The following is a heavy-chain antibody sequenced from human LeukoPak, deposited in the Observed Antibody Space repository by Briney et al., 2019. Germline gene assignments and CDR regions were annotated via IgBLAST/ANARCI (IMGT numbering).Heavy chain of an antibody. Sequence: GGSLRLSCAASGFTFSSYAMHWVRQAPGRGLEWVALISYDGSNKYYADSVRGRFTISRDNSKNTLYLQMNSLRAEDTAVYYCASARDYYYYYGMDVWGQGTTVTVSS. CDR1: GFTFSSYA. J-gene: IGHJ6*02. CDR3: ASARDYYYYYGMDV. CDR2: ISYDGSNK. V-gene: IGHV3-30*04.